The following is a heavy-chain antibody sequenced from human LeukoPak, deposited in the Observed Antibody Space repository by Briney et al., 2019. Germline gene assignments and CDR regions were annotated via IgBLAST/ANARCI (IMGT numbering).Heavy chain of an antibody. D-gene: IGHD3-22*01. Sequence: GGSLRLSCEVSGFLFSGYWMSWVRQAPGKGLEWVANIKEDGSEQYFVDSVKGRFIISRDNAKDSLYLQMNSLRAEDTAVYYCAKYVRYYYDSSGNVDDAFDIWGQGTMVTVSS. J-gene: IGHJ3*02. V-gene: IGHV3-7*01. CDR1: GFLFSGYW. CDR3: AKYVRYYYDSSGNVDDAFDI. CDR2: IKEDGSEQ.